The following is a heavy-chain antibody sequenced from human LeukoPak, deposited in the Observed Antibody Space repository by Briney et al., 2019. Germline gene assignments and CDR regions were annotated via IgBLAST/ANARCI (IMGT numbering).Heavy chain of an antibody. CDR2: SNPSGDST. J-gene: IGHJ4*02. CDR3: ASEEYNSLRGSTTNVY. V-gene: IGHV1-46*01. CDR1: GYTFTNYY. D-gene: IGHD6-6*01. Sequence: ASVKVSCKASGYTFTNYYIHWVRQAPGHGLEWLGISNPSGDSTNYAQKFQGRVTVTADESTSAAYMELSSLRSEDTAVYYCASEEYNSLRGSTTNVYWGQGTLVTVSS.